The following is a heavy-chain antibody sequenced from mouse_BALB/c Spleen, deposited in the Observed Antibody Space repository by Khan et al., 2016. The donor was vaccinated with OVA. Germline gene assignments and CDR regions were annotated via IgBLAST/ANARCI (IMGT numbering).Heavy chain of an antibody. Sequence: QTQLVQSGPEVKKPGETVKISCKASGYSFTNYGMNWVRQAPGKGLKWMGWINTYTGEPTYADDFKGRFAFSLETSASTAYLQINNLKNEDTATYFCASGGYWYFDVWGAGTTVTVSS. CDR3: ASGGYWYFDV. CDR1: GYSFTNYG. D-gene: IGHD1-1*02. CDR2: INTYTGEP. V-gene: IGHV9-3-1*01. J-gene: IGHJ1*01.